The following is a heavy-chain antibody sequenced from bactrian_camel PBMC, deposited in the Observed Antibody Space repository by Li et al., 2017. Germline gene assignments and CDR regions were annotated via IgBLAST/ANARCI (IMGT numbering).Heavy chain of an antibody. V-gene: IGHV3S1*01. Sequence: HVQLVESGGGSVQAGGSLRLSCAASGSTISTMCLGWFRQAPGKEREGVAAIDSEGNTSYTDSVKGRFTISKDNAKSTLYLQLNSLKTEDTAMYYCAKGGRDTWRSYNQWGQGTQITVS. J-gene: IGHJ4*01. CDR2: IDSEGNT. CDR1: GSTISTMC. CDR3: AKGGRDTWRSYNQ. D-gene: IGHD1*01.